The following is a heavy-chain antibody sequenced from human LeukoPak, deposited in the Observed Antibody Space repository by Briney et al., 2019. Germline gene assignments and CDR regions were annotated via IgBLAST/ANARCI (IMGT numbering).Heavy chain of an antibody. CDR3: AAAPIEMQQRGFDY. Sequence: SVKVSCKASGFTFTNSAMQWVRQARGQRLEWIGWIVVASGNTKCAQKFQERVTITRDMSTSTAYMELSSLSPEDTAVYYCAAAPIEMQQRGFDYWGQGTLVTVSS. V-gene: IGHV1-58*02. J-gene: IGHJ4*02. CDR1: GFTFTNSA. D-gene: IGHD5-24*01. CDR2: IVVASGNT.